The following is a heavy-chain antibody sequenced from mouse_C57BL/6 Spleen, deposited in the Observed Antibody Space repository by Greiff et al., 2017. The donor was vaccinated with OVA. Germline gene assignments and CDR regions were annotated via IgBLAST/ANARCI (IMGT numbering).Heavy chain of an antibody. CDR3: ARRYYYGSSYDWYFDV. CDR1: GYTFTSYW. CDR2: IDPSDSYT. V-gene: IGHV1-69*01. J-gene: IGHJ1*03. Sequence: QVQLQQPGAELVMPGASVKLSCKASGYTFTSYWMHWVKQRPGQGLEWIGEIDPSDSYTNYNQKFKGKSTLTVDKSSSTAYMQLSSLTCEDSAVYYCARRYYYGSSYDWYFDVWGTGTTVTVSS. D-gene: IGHD1-1*01.